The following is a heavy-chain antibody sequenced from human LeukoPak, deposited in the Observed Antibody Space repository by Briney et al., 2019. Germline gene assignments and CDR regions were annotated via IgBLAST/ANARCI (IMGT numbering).Heavy chain of an antibody. D-gene: IGHD6-6*01. CDR1: GFSVTSNH. Sequence: GGSLRLSCAASGFSVTSNHMNWVRQAPGKGLEWVSIIYTGGTTHYADSLNDRFTISRDDSINTLYLQMNSLRAEDTAVYYCARDSSSYYFDCWGQGTLVTVSS. CDR2: IYTGGTT. CDR3: ARDSSSYYFDC. V-gene: IGHV3-66*01. J-gene: IGHJ4*02.